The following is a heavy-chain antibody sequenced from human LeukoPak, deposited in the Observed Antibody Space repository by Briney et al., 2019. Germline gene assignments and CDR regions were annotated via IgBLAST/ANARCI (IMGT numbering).Heavy chain of an antibody. Sequence: PGGSVRLSCAASGFTFSSYAMRWVRQAPGKGLEWVSAISGSGGSTYYADSVKGRFTISRDNSKNTLYLQMNSLRAEDTAVYYCAKDAYYDSSGYYLVWDHWGQGTLVTVSS. CDR2: ISGSGGST. CDR3: AKDAYYDSSGYYLVWDH. J-gene: IGHJ4*02. V-gene: IGHV3-23*01. D-gene: IGHD3-22*01. CDR1: GFTFSSYA.